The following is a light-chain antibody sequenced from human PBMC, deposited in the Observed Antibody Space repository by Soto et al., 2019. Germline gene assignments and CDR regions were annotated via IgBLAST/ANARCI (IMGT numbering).Light chain of an antibody. Sequence: QSALTQPASVYGSPGQSITISCTGTSSDVGGYKYVSWYQHHPGKAPKLMIYDVINRPSGVSNRFSGSKSGNTASLTISGLQAEDEADYYCSSYTSSSTLYVFGTGTKVTVL. CDR1: SSDVGGYKY. CDR3: SSYTSSSTLYV. V-gene: IGLV2-14*03. CDR2: DVI. J-gene: IGLJ1*01.